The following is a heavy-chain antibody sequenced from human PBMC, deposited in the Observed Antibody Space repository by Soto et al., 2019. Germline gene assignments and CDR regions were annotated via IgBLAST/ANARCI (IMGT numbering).Heavy chain of an antibody. D-gene: IGHD3-3*01. Sequence: GGSLRLSCAASGFTFSSYAMSWVRQAPGKGLEWVSAISGSGGSTYYADSVKGRFTISRDNSKNTLYLQMNSLRAEDTAVYYCAKRSGFLEWSLPLAPWGQGTLVTVSS. J-gene: IGHJ5*02. CDR2: ISGSGGST. CDR3: AKRSGFLEWSLPLAP. CDR1: GFTFSSYA. V-gene: IGHV3-23*01.